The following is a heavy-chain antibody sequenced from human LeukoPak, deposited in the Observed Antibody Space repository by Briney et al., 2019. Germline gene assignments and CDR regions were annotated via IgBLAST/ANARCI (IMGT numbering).Heavy chain of an antibody. CDR1: GFTFNNYA. Sequence: GGSLRLSCAASGFTFNNYAMNWVRQAPGKGLEWVSGFSDSGGRTYYADSVKGRFTISRDNSKNTLYLQMNSLRVEDTAVFYCAKAYGGDAFDIWGQGTMVTVSS. D-gene: IGHD2-21*01. V-gene: IGHV3-23*01. CDR3: AKAYGGDAFDI. J-gene: IGHJ3*02. CDR2: FSDSGGRT.